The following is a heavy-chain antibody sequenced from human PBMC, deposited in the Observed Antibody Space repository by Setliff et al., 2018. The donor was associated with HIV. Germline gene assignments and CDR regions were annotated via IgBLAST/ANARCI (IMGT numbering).Heavy chain of an antibody. CDR2: ISSYSDNT. V-gene: IGHV1-18*01. J-gene: IGHJ4*02. CDR1: GYTFSNFA. Sequence: ASVKVSCKASGYTFSNFAIGWLRQAPGQGLEWMGWISSYSDNTFYARSLQGRVTMTTDTASSTSYMELRSLRSDDTAIYYCARGLTTVTAVDYWGQGALVTVSS. CDR3: ARGLTTVTAVDY. D-gene: IGHD4-17*01.